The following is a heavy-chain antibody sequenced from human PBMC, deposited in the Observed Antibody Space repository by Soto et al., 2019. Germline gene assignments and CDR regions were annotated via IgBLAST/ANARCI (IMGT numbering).Heavy chain of an antibody. Sequence: QVQLQQWGAGLLKPSETLSLTCAVYGGSFSGDYWSWIRQPPGKGLEWIGEINHSGSTNYNPSLKSRVTISVDTSKNQFSLKLSSVTAADTAVYYCARGADTATVQYFDYWGQGTLVTVSS. J-gene: IGHJ4*02. V-gene: IGHV4-34*01. D-gene: IGHD5-18*01. CDR1: GGSFSGDY. CDR2: INHSGST. CDR3: ARGADTATVQYFDY.